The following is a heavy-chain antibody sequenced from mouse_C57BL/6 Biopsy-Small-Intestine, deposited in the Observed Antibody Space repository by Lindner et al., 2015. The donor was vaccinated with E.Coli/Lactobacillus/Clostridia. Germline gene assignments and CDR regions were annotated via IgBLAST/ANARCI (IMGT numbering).Heavy chain of an antibody. V-gene: IGHV1-82*01. CDR1: GYAFSSSW. J-gene: IGHJ2*01. Sequence: VQLQESGPELVKPGVSVKISCKASGYAFSSSWMNWVKQRPGKGLEWIGRIYPGDGDTNYNGKFKDKASLTADKSSNTAYLQLSSLTSEDSAVYFCANYYFFDYWGQGTTLTVSS. CDR3: ANYYFFDY. CDR2: IYPGDGDT. D-gene: IGHD1-1*01.